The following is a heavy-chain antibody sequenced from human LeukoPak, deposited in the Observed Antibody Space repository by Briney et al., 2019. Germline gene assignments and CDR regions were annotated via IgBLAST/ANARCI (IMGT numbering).Heavy chain of an antibody. V-gene: IGHV1-8*01. CDR1: GYTFTSYD. CDR2: MNPNSGNT. CDR3: ARGFRITIFGVVIKGYYFDY. J-gene: IGHJ4*02. Sequence: ASVKVSCKASGYTFTSYDINWVRQATGQGLEWMGWMNPNSGNTGYAQKFQGRVTMTRNTSISTAYMELSSLRSGDTAVYYCARGFRITIFGVVIKGYYFDYWGQGTLVTVSS. D-gene: IGHD3-3*01.